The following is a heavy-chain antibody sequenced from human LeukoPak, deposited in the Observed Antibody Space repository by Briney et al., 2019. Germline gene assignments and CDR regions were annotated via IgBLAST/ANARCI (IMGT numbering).Heavy chain of an antibody. J-gene: IGHJ4*02. Sequence: SETLSLTCTVSGGSISSYYWSWIRQPSGKGLEWIGYIYHSGSTNYNPSLKSRVTISVDTSKNQFSLKLSSVTAADTAVYYCARDQVRPGYSYFDYWGQGTLVTVSS. V-gene: IGHV4-59*01. D-gene: IGHD3-10*01. CDR3: ARDQVRPGYSYFDY. CDR1: GGSISSYY. CDR2: IYHSGST.